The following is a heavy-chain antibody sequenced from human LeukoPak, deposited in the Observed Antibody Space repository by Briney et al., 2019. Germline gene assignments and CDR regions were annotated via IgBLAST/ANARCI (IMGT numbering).Heavy chain of an antibody. Sequence: GRSLRLSCAASGFTFSSYAMSWVRQAPGKALEWVSAISGSGGSTYYADSVKGRFTISRDNSKNTLYLQMNSLRAEDTGVYYCAVLGVGVVVDKPNLDYWGQGTLVTVSS. CDR3: AVLGVGVVVDKPNLDY. CDR2: ISGSGGST. V-gene: IGHV3-23*01. J-gene: IGHJ4*02. CDR1: GFTFSSYA. D-gene: IGHD2-15*01.